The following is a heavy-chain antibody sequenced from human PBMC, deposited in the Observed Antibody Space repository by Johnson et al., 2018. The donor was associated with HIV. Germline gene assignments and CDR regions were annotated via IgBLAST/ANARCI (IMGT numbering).Heavy chain of an antibody. CDR1: GFTFSSYA. Sequence: QVQLVESGGGVVQPGRSLRLSCAASGFTFSSYAMHWVRQAPGKGLEWVAVIWYDGSNKYYAASVKGRFTISRDNSKNTMYLQMNSLRAEDTAVYYCAREFARFWEWFQADGRAFEIWGQGTMVTVSS. D-gene: IGHD3-3*01. J-gene: IGHJ3*02. V-gene: IGHV3-33*08. CDR3: AREFARFWEWFQADGRAFEI. CDR2: IWYDGSNK.